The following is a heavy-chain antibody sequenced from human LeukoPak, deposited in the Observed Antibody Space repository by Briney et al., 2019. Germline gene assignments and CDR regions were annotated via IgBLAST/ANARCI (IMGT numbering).Heavy chain of an antibody. CDR2: ITGSSTWT. Sequence: GGSLRLSCEASGFTFRTYGMTWVRQAPGKGLEWVSGITGSSTWTYYADSVRGRFTISRDNSKNTLHLQMNNLTADDTAIYYRARELVSLGTGYFDLWGRGTLVTVSS. CDR1: GFTFRTYG. CDR3: ARELVSLGTGYFDL. J-gene: IGHJ2*01. V-gene: IGHV3-23*01. D-gene: IGHD7-27*01.